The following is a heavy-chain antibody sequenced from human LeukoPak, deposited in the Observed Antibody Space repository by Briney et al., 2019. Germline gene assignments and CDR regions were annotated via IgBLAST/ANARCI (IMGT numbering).Heavy chain of an antibody. CDR3: TRPRYCSSTSCSDMDV. CDR2: IRSKANSYAT. Sequence: GGSLTLSCAASGFTFSGSAMHWVRQAAGKGLEWVGRIRSKANSYATAYAASGKGRFTISRDDSKNTAYLQMNSLKTEDTAVYYCTRPRYCSSTSCSDMDVWGQGTTVTVSS. CDR1: GFTFSGSA. V-gene: IGHV3-73*01. J-gene: IGHJ6*02. D-gene: IGHD2-2*01.